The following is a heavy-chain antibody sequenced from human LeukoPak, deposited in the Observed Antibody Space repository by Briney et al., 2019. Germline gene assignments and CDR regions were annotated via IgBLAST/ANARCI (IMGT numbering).Heavy chain of an antibody. J-gene: IGHJ4*02. CDR1: GFTFSSYA. CDR3: AKDADILTGSNPFDY. Sequence: GGSLRLSCAASGFTFSSYAMSWVRQAPGKGLEGVSAISGSGGSTYYADSVKGRFTISRDNSKNTLYLQMNSLRAEDTAVYYCAKDADILTGSNPFDYWGQGTLVTVSS. V-gene: IGHV3-23*01. CDR2: ISGSGGST. D-gene: IGHD3-9*01.